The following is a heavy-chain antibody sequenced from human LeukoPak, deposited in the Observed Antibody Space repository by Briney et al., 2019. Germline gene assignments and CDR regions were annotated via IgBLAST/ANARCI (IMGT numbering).Heavy chain of an antibody. CDR3: TRESDRYCSSTSCYRRPNYFDY. D-gene: IGHD2-2*01. V-gene: IGHV3-49*04. CDR1: GFTFGDYA. J-gene: IGHJ4*02. Sequence: GGSLRLSCTASGFTFGDYAMSWVRQAPGKGLEWVGFIRSKAYGGTTEYAASVKGRFTVSRDDSKSIAHLQMNSLKTEDTAVYYSTRESDRYCSSTSCYRRPNYFDYWGQGTLVTVSS. CDR2: IRSKAYGGTT.